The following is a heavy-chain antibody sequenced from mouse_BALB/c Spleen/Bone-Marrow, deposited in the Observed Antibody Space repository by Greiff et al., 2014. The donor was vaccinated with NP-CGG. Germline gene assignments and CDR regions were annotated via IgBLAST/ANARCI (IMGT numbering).Heavy chain of an antibody. CDR2: ISYGGSYI. CDR1: GFTFSVFY. V-gene: IGHV5-4*02. Sequence: EVKLMESGGGLVKPGGSLKLSCAASGFTFSVFYMYWVRQTPEKRLEWVATISYGGSYIYHQDSVKGRFTISRDDAKNNLYLQMSSLKSEDTAMYYCARDRGVQGYAMDYWGQGTSVTVSS. CDR3: ARDRGVQGYAMDY. D-gene: IGHD2-14*01. J-gene: IGHJ4*01.